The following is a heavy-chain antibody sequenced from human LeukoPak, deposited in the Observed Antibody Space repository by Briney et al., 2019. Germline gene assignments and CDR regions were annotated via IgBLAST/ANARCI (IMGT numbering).Heavy chain of an antibody. CDR3: ARPQLGINYHYYMDV. CDR1: GFTFSSYS. J-gene: IGHJ6*03. V-gene: IGHV3-21*01. Sequence: GGSLRLSCAVSGFTFSSYSMNWVRQAPGKGLEWVSSISSSYIYYADSVKGRFTISRDNAKNSLYLQMTSLRADDTAVYYCARPQLGINYHYYMDVWGKGTTVIVSS. CDR2: ISSSYI. D-gene: IGHD3-16*01.